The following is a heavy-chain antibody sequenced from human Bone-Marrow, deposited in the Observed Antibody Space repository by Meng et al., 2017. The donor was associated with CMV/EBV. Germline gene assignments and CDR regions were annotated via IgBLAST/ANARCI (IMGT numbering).Heavy chain of an antibody. CDR1: GYSITGPYY. CDR2: IYHRGTT. Sequence: SETLSLTCTVSGYSITGPYYWGWIRQPPGKGLEWIGTIYHRGTTYYNPSLKSQATISVDTSKNQFSLKVSSVTAADTAVYYCAKSDRTSYYFYYLDVWGQGTTVTVSS. CDR3: AKSDRTSYYFYYLDV. V-gene: IGHV4-38-2*02. D-gene: IGHD1-1*01. J-gene: IGHJ6*01.